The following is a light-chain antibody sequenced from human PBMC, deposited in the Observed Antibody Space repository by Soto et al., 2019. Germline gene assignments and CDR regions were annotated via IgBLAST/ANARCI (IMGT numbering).Light chain of an antibody. CDR3: QQSYSTPYT. V-gene: IGKV1-39*01. J-gene: IGKJ2*01. CDR2: AAS. Sequence: DIHMTKYPSSLSASVGDRVTITCRGSQSISSYLNWYQQKPGKAPKLLIYAASSLQSGVPSRFSGSGSGTDFTLTISSLQPEDFATYYCQQSYSTPYTFGQGTKVDIK. CDR1: QSISSY.